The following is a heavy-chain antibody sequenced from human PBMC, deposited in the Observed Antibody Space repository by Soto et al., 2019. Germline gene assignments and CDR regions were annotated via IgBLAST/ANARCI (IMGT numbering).Heavy chain of an antibody. D-gene: IGHD3-10*02. V-gene: IGHV4-59*01. Sequence: KELEWIGYIYYRGSTNYNPSLKSRVTISVDTSKNQFSLKLSSVTAADTAVFFFQAEDGIRDVRSVSAFLLNRSSDL. J-gene: IGHJ2*01. CDR2: IYYRGST. CDR3: QAEDGIRDVRSVSAFLLNRSSDL.